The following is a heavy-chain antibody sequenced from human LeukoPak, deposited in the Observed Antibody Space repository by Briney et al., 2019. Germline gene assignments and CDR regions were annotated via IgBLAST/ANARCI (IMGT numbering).Heavy chain of an antibody. V-gene: IGHV4-31*03. CDR2: IYYSGST. J-gene: IGHJ5*02. Sequence: SQTLSLTCTVSGGSISSGGYYWSWIRQHPGKGLEWIGYIYYSGSTYYNPSLKSRVTISVDTSKNQFSLKLSSVTAADTAVYYCARGAQLVHPGLDPWGQGTLVTVSS. CDR1: GGSISSGGYY. CDR3: ARGAQLVHPGLDP. D-gene: IGHD6-6*01.